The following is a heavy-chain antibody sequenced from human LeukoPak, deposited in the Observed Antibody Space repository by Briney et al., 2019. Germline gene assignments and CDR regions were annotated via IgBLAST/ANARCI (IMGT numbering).Heavy chain of an antibody. D-gene: IGHD4/OR15-4a*01. CDR2: IYPRDSDI. CDR1: GYDFSNYW. Sequence: GESLKISCEGSGYDFSNYWIGWVRQMPGEGLEWMGIIYPRDSDIRYSPSLQGQVTISADTSINTAYLHWRSLRASDTAMYYCARRIDDGDPEDCFNVWGQGTMVTVSS. CDR3: ARRIDDGDPEDCFNV. V-gene: IGHV5-51*01. J-gene: IGHJ3*01.